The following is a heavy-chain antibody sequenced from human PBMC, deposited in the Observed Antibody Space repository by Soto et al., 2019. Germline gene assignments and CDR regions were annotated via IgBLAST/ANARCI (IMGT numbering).Heavy chain of an antibody. V-gene: IGHV3-30-3*01. CDR1: GFTLSSYV. CDR3: ARDRQQWLEPAGGALPF. CDR2: ISYAGNDN. Sequence: LRLSCAASGFTLSSYVMHWVRQAPGKGLEWVARISYAGNDNYYADSVKGRFTISRDNSKKTLYLQMTSLRADDTAVYYCARDRQQWLEPAGGALPFWGQGTMVTVSS. J-gene: IGHJ3*01. D-gene: IGHD6-19*01.